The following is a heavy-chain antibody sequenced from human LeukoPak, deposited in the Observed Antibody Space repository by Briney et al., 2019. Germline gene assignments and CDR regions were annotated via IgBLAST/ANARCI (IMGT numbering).Heavy chain of an antibody. CDR3: ARDWAPYYDILTGYYNLAFDY. D-gene: IGHD3-9*01. Sequence: GGSLRLSCAASGFTFSSYSMNWVRQAPGKGLEWVSYISSSSSTIYYADSAKGRFTISRDNAKNSLYLQMNSLRAEDTAVYYCARDWAPYYDILTGYYNLAFDYWGQGTLVTVSS. CDR1: GFTFSSYS. J-gene: IGHJ4*02. CDR2: ISSSSSTI. V-gene: IGHV3-48*01.